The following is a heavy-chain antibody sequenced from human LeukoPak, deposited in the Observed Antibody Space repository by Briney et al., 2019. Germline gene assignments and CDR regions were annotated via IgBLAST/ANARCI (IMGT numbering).Heavy chain of an antibody. CDR3: ARSFLDYMDV. D-gene: IGHD2/OR15-2a*01. Sequence: SETLSLTCTVSGGSISSYYWSWIRQPPGKGLEWIGHIYKSGTTNFNPSLTSRVTMSLDTSRNQFSLKLRSVTAADTAVYFCARSFLDYMDVRGGTTVTVSS. J-gene: IGHJ6*03. CDR2: IYKSGTT. CDR1: GGSISSYY. V-gene: IGHV4-59*12.